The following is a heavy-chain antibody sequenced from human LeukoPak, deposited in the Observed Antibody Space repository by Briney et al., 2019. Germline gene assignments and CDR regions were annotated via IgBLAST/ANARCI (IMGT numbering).Heavy chain of an antibody. CDR1: GDSVSSISAS. V-gene: IGHV6-1*01. CDR2: TYYRSDWYH. J-gene: IGHJ6*02. Sequence: SQTLSLTCAISGDSVSSISASWNWIRQSPSRGLEWLGRTYYRSDWYHDYAVSLKSRINITADPSKNQFSLHLTSVTPDDTAVYYCARGPRLYYGMDVWGQGTTVTVSS. CDR3: ARGPRLYYGMDV.